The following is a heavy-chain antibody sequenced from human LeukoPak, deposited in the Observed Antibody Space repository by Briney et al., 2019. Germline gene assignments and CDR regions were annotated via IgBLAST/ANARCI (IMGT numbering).Heavy chain of an antibody. CDR2: ISYDGSNK. J-gene: IGHJ4*02. CDR1: GFTFSSYA. CDR3: AREGTSSGYYRYYFDY. Sequence: GRSLRLSCAASGFTFSSYAMHWVRQAPGKGLEWVAVISYDGSNKYYADSVKGRFTISRDNSKNTLYLQMNSLRAEDTAVYYCAREGTSSGYYRYYFDYWGQGTLVTVSS. V-gene: IGHV3-30-3*01. D-gene: IGHD3-22*01.